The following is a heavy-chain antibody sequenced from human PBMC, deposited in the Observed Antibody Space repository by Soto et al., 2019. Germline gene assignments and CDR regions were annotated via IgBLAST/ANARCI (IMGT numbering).Heavy chain of an antibody. CDR2: ISANNGNT. D-gene: IGHD1-26*01. Sequence: QVQLVQSGAEVKKPGASVKVSCKASGYTFTNYGISCVRQAPGQGLEWMGWISANNGNTNYEQKRQGRVTMTTDTATSTAYMELRSLRSDATAGYYCARDRGSYALDYWGQGTLVTVSS. J-gene: IGHJ4*02. CDR1: GYTFTNYG. V-gene: IGHV1-18*01. CDR3: ARDRGSYALDY.